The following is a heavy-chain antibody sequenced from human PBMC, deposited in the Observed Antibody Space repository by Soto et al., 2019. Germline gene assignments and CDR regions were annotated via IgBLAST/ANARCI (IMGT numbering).Heavy chain of an antibody. CDR3: AREALGAPAFYYYYGMDV. V-gene: IGHV1-46*01. J-gene: IGHJ6*02. CDR1: GYTFTSYY. CDR2: INPSGGST. D-gene: IGHD1-26*01. Sequence: ASVKVSCKASGYTFTSYYMHWVRQAPGQGLEWMGIINPSGGSTSYAQKFQGRVTMTRDTSTSTVYMELSSLRSEDTAVYYCAREALGAPAFYYYYGMDVWGQGTTVTV.